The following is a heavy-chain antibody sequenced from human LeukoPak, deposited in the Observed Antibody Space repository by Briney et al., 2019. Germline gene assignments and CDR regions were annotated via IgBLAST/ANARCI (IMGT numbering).Heavy chain of an antibody. CDR1: GFTFSSYA. Sequence: GGSLRLSCAASGFTFSSYAMHWVRQAPGKGLEWVAVISYDGSNKYYADSVKGRFTISRDNSKNTLYLQMNKLRAEDTAVYYCVGGASGWPDYWGQGTLVTVSS. J-gene: IGHJ4*02. CDR3: VGGASGWPDY. D-gene: IGHD6-19*01. CDR2: ISYDGSNK. V-gene: IGHV3-30-3*01.